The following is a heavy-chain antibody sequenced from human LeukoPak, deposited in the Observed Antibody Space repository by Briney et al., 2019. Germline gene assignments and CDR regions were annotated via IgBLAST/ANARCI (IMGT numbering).Heavy chain of an antibody. CDR2: ISSSSSTI. CDR3: ARDQGAAAGDYFDY. J-gene: IGHJ4*02. CDR1: GFTFSSYS. D-gene: IGHD6-13*01. Sequence: PGGSLRLSCAASGFTFSSYSMNWVRQAPGKGLEWVSYISSSSSTIYYADSVKGRFTISRDKSKNTLFLQMNSLRAEDTAVYYCARDQGAAAGDYFDYRGQGTLVTVSS. V-gene: IGHV3-48*01.